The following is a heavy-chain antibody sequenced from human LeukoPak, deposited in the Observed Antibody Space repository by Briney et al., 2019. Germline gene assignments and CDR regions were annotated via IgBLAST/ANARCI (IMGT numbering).Heavy chain of an antibody. V-gene: IGHV3-33*01. CDR2: IWYDGSNK. CDR1: GFISGDYA. Sequence: GGSLRLSCTASGFISGDYAMSWFRQAPGKGLEWVAVIWYDGSNKYYADSVKGRFTISRDNSKNTLYLQMNSLRAEDTAVYYCARDLGSGWYDIYYGMDVWGQGTTVTVSS. J-gene: IGHJ6*02. D-gene: IGHD6-19*01. CDR3: ARDLGSGWYDIYYGMDV.